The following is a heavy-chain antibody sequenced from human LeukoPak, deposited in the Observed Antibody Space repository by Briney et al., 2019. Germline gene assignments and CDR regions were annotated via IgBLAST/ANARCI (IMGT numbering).Heavy chain of an antibody. CDR3: ARRYSSSWYVWFDP. Sequence: PSETLSLTCAVYGGSFRGYYWSWIRQAPGKGLEWIGEINHSGSTNYNPSLKSRVTISVDTSKNQFSLKLSSVTAADTAVYYCARRYSSSWYVWFDPWGQGTLVTVSS. D-gene: IGHD6-13*01. V-gene: IGHV4-34*01. J-gene: IGHJ5*02. CDR1: GGSFRGYY. CDR2: INHSGST.